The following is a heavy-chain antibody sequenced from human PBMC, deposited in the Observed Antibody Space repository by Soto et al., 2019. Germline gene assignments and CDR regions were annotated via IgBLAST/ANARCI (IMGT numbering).Heavy chain of an antibody. Sequence: GGSLRLSCAASGFTFSSYGMHWVRQAPGKGLEWVAVISYDGSNKYYADSVKGRFTISRDNSKNTLYLQMNSLRAEDTAVYYCAKEGSLDYCSSTSRPLDVWGQGTTVTVSS. CDR3: AKEGSLDYCSSTSRPLDV. CDR2: ISYDGSNK. V-gene: IGHV3-30*18. J-gene: IGHJ6*02. D-gene: IGHD2-2*01. CDR1: GFTFSSYG.